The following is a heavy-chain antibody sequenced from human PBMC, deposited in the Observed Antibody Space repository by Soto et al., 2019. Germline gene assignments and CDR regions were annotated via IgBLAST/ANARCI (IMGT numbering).Heavy chain of an antibody. V-gene: IGHV1-18*01. CDR2: ISAYNGNT. D-gene: IGHD6-19*01. J-gene: IGHJ4*02. CDR3: ARVMVIAVAGNSPYFEY. CDR1: GYTFTSYG. Sequence: ASVKVSCKASGYTFTSYGISWVRQAPGQGLEWMGWISAYNGNTNYAQKLQGRVTMTTDTSTSTAYMELRRLRSDDTAVYYCARVMVIAVAGNSPYFEYWGQGTLVTVSS.